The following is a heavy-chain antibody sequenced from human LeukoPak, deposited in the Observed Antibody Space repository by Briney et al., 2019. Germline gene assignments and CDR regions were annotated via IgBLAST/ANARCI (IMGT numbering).Heavy chain of an antibody. CDR3: ATRGD. CDR1: GGSFSGYY. CDR2: INHSGST. V-gene: IGHV4-34*01. J-gene: IGHJ4*02. Sequence: SETLSLTCAVYGGSFSGYYWSWTRQPPGKGLEWIGEINHSGSTNYNPSLKSRVTISVDTSKNQFSLKLTSVTAADTAVYYCATRGDWGPGTLVTVSS.